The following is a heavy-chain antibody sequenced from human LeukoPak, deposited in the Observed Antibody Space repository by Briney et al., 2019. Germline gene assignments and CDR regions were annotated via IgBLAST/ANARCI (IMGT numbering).Heavy chain of an antibody. Sequence: GGSLRLSCAASGFTFSSYAMHWVRQAPGKGLVWVSRIKSDGITITYADSVKGRFTISRDNAKNTLYLQMNSLRAEDAAVYYCLRDLNWSLDQWGQGTLVTVSS. V-gene: IGHV3-74*01. CDR2: IKSDGITI. D-gene: IGHD1-20*01. J-gene: IGHJ4*02. CDR1: GFTFSSYA. CDR3: LRDLNWSLDQ.